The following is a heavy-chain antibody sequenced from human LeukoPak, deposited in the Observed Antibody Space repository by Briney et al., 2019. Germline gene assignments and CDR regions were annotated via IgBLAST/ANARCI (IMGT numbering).Heavy chain of an antibody. D-gene: IGHD6-13*01. J-gene: IGHJ4*02. CDR1: GFTFSSYG. CDR2: IRYDGSNK. CDR3: AKGHIAAAGKGELDY. V-gene: IGHV3-30*02. Sequence: PGGSLRLSCVVSGFTFSSYGMHWVRQAPGKGLEWVAFIRYDGSNKYYADSVKGRFTISRDNSKNTLYLQMNSLRAEDTAVYYCAKGHIAAAGKGELDYWGQGTLVTVSS.